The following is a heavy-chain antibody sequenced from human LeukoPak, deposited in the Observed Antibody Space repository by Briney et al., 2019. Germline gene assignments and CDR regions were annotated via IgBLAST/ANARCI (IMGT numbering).Heavy chain of an antibody. CDR2: ISYDGSSK. Sequence: GGSLRLSCAASGFTFSSYAIHWVRQAPGKGLEWVALISYDGSSKYYADSVKGRFTISRDNAKNSLYLQMNSLRAEDTAVYYCAELGITMIGGVWGKGTTVTISS. V-gene: IGHV3-30*04. CDR1: GFTFSSYA. J-gene: IGHJ6*04. D-gene: IGHD3-10*02. CDR3: AELGITMIGGV.